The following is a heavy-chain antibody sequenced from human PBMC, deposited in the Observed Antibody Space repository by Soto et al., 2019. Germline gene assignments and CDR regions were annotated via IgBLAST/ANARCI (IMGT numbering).Heavy chain of an antibody. CDR3: AKEFAGDCSGGSCYWENAEYFQH. Sequence: GGSLRLSCAASGFTFSSYAMSWVRQAPGKGLEWVSAISGSGGSTYYADSVKGRFTISRDNSKNTLYLQMNNLRAEDTAVYYCAKEFAGDCSGGSCYWENAEYFQHWGQGTLVTVSS. V-gene: IGHV3-23*01. J-gene: IGHJ1*01. D-gene: IGHD2-15*01. CDR2: ISGSGGST. CDR1: GFTFSSYA.